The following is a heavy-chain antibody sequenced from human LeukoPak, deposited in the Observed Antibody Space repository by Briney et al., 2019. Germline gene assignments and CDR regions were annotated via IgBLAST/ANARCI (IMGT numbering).Heavy chain of an antibody. CDR1: GFTFSSYG. D-gene: IGHD3-22*01. CDR2: IWYDGSNK. J-gene: IGHJ4*02. Sequence: GGSLRLSCAASGFTFSSYGMHWVRQAPGKGLEWVAVIWYDGSNKYYADSVKGRFTISRDNSKSTLYLQMNSLRAEDTAVYYCAKGSDYYDSSGYYLFDYWGQGTLVTVSS. V-gene: IGHV3-33*06. CDR3: AKGSDYYDSSGYYLFDY.